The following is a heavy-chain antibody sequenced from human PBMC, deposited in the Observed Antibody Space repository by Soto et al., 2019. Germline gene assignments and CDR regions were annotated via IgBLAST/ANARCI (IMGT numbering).Heavy chain of an antibody. Sequence: QVQLVQSGAEVKKPGASVKVSCKASGYTFTSYAMHWVLQAPGQRLEWMGWINAGNGNTKYSQKFQGRVTITRDTSASTAYMERSSLRSEDTAVYYCARVKYCSGGSCPPGWFDPWGQGTLVTVSS. CDR2: INAGNGNT. CDR1: GYTFTSYA. V-gene: IGHV1-3*01. J-gene: IGHJ5*02. D-gene: IGHD2-15*01. CDR3: ARVKYCSGGSCPPGWFDP.